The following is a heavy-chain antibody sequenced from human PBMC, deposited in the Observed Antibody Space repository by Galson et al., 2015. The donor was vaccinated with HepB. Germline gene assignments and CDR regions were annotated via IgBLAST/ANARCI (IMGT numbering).Heavy chain of an antibody. CDR3: AKGLRYFDWLLQH. CDR1: GFTFSSYA. Sequence: SLRLSCAASGFTFSSYAMSWVRQAPGKGLEWVSAISGSGGSTYYADSVKGRFTISRDNSKNTLYLQMNSLRAEDTAVYYCAKGLRYFDWLLQHWGQGTLVTVSS. J-gene: IGHJ1*01. V-gene: IGHV3-23*01. D-gene: IGHD3-9*01. CDR2: ISGSGGST.